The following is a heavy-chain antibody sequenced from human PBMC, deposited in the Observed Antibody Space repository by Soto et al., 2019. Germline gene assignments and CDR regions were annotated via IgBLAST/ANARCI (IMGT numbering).Heavy chain of an antibody. V-gene: IGHV3-7*03. CDR2: IKQDGSEK. D-gene: IGHD1-1*01. Sequence: SGGSLRLSCAASGFTFSSYWMSWVRQAPGKGLEWVANIKQDGSEKHYVDSVKGRFTISRDNAKNSLYLQMNSLRAEDTAVYYCARERYISSYDWVHNWFDPWGQGTLVTVSS. CDR1: GFTFSSYW. CDR3: ARERYISSYDWVHNWFDP. J-gene: IGHJ5*02.